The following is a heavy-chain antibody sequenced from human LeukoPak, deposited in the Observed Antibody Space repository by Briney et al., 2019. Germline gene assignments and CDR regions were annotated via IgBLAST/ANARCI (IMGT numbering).Heavy chain of an antibody. CDR2: IYHSGST. V-gene: IGHV4-30-2*01. D-gene: IGHD5-24*01. CDR1: GGSISSGGYY. Sequence: SETLSLTCTVSGGSISSGGYYWSWIRQPPGKGLEWIGYIYHSGSTYYNPSLKSRVTISVDRSKNQFSLKLSSVTAADTAVYYCARDRERWLQRDWYFDLWGRGTLVTVSS. J-gene: IGHJ2*01. CDR3: ARDRERWLQRDWYFDL.